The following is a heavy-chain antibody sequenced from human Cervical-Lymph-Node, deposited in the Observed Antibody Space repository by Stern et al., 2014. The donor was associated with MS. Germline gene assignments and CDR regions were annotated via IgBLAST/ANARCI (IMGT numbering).Heavy chain of an antibody. Sequence: EVQLLESGGGLVQPGGSLRLSCAASGFTVSSNYMSWVRQAPGKGLEWVSVIYAGGDTYYADSVKGRFTISRDNSKNTLYLQMNSLRTEDTAVFYCARFISPAFDMWGQGTLVTVSS. D-gene: IGHD2-21*01. J-gene: IGHJ3*02. CDR3: ARFISPAFDM. CDR1: GFTVSSNY. V-gene: IGHV3-66*02. CDR2: IYAGGDT.